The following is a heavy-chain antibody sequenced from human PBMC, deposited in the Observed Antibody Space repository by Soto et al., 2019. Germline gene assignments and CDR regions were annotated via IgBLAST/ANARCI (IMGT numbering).Heavy chain of an antibody. CDR2: TYSRSKWYD. CDR3: ARAASDYDILTGYSLAHRPFDY. Sequence: TCAISGDSVSSNSAAWNWIRQSPSRGLEWLGRTYSRSKWYDDYAVSVKSRITINPDTSKNQFSLQLNSVTPEDTAVYYCARAASDYDILTGYSLAHRPFDYWGPGTLVT. V-gene: IGHV6-1*01. D-gene: IGHD3-9*01. J-gene: IGHJ4*02. CDR1: GDSVSSNSAA.